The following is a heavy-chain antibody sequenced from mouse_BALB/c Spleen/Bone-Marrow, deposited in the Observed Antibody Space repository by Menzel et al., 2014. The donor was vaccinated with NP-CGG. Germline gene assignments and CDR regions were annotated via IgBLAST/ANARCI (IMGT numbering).Heavy chain of an antibody. CDR1: GFDFSRYW. V-gene: IGHV4-1*02. Sequence: EVQLQQSGGGLVQPGGSLKLSCAASGFDFSRYWMTWVRQAPGKGLEWIGEINPDSSTINYAPSLKDKFIISRDNAKNTLYLQMSKVRSEDTDLYYCAKNYYYGYVAYWGQGTLVTVSA. CDR3: AKNYYYGYVAY. CDR2: INPDSSTI. J-gene: IGHJ3*01. D-gene: IGHD1-2*01.